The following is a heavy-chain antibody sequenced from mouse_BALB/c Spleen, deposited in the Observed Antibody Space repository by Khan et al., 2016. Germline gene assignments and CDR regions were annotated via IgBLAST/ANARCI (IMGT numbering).Heavy chain of an antibody. Sequence: QLVQFGPELKKPGETVKISCKASGYTFTNFGINWVRQAPGKGLEWMDWINTNTGQTPYADAFKGRFAFSLETSASTAYSQINNLKNEDTATCFCATGNTTVIATRRHCWGQGTTLTVSS. CDR3: ATGNTTVIATRRHC. V-gene: IGHV9-3-1*01. CDR2: INTNTGQT. J-gene: IGHJ2*01. CDR1: GYTFTNFG. D-gene: IGHD1-1*01.